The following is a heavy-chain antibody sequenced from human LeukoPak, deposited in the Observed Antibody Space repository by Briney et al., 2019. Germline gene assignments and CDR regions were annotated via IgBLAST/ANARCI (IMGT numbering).Heavy chain of an antibody. CDR2: ISSSSSYI. Sequence: GGSLRLSCAASGFTFSSYIMNWVRQAPGKGLEWVSSISSSSSYIYYADSVKGRFTISRDNAKNSLYLQMNSLRAEDTAVYYCARSPLYSPDAFDIWGQGTMVTVSS. J-gene: IGHJ3*02. D-gene: IGHD5-18*01. CDR3: ARSPLYSPDAFDI. V-gene: IGHV3-21*01. CDR1: GFTFSSYI.